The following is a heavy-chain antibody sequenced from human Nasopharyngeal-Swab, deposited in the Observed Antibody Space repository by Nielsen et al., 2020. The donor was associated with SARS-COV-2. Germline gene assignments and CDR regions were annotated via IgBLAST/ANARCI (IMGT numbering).Heavy chain of an antibody. D-gene: IGHD3-10*01. CDR2: IKQDGSEK. V-gene: IGHV3-7*01. J-gene: IGHJ4*02. CDR1: GFTFSSYW. CDR3: ARDSGSYSDY. Sequence: GESLKISCAASGFTFSSYWMSWVRQAPGKGLEWVANIKQDGSEKYYVDSVKGRFTISRDNAKNSLYLQMNSLRAEDTAVYYCARDSGSYSDYWGQGTLVTASS.